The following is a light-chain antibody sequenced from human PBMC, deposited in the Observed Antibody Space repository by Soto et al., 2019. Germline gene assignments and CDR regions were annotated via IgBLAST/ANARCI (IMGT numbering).Light chain of an antibody. CDR2: GTS. V-gene: IGKV3-11*01. CDR1: QSVSSY. J-gene: IGKJ4*01. CDR3: QQRNNWPLT. Sequence: EVVLTQSPATLSLSPGERATLSCRASQSVSSYLAWYQQKPGQAPRLLIYGTSNRATGIPTRFTGSGSATDFTLTISSLEPEDCAVYYCQQRNNWPLTFGGGTKVEIK.